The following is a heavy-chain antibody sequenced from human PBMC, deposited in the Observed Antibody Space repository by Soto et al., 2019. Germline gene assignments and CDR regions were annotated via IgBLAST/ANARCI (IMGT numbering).Heavy chain of an antibody. CDR1: GFSLSSIGVG. Sequence: QITLKESGPTLVEPTQTLTLTCSFSGFSLSSIGVGVGWLRQAPGKALECLVIIYWDKDRRYNPSLKKRLTLTKDPSNNQVILTMTYMEPVESAAYYCAHRGPCSSYWDVGCFDTLGQGTLVTVS. D-gene: IGHD1-1*01. J-gene: IGHJ5*02. CDR3: AHRGPCSSYWDVGCFDT. CDR2: IYWDKDR. V-gene: IGHV2-5*02.